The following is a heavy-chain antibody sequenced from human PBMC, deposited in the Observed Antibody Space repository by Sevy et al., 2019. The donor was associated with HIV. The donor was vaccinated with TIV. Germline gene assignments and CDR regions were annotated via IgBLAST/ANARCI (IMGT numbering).Heavy chain of an antibody. CDR2: FDPEDGET. CDR1: GYTLTELS. J-gene: IGHJ4*02. D-gene: IGHD3-10*01. Sequence: ASVKVSCKVSGYTLTELSMHWVRQAPGKGLEWMGGFDPEDGETIYAQKFQGRVTMTEDTSTDTAYMELSSLRSEDTAVYYCATGTPYYYGSGSYYRRGDYWGQGTLVTVSS. CDR3: ATGTPYYYGSGSYYRRGDY. V-gene: IGHV1-24*01.